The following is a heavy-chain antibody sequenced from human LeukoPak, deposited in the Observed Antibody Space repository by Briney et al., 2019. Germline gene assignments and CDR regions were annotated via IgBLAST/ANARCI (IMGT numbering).Heavy chain of an antibody. J-gene: IGHJ6*03. V-gene: IGHV4-4*07. Sequence: NASETLSLTCTVSGASIRSYSWSWIRQPAGKGLEWIGHIYTSGSTNYNPSLKSRVTMSVDTSNNQFSLKLNSVTAADTAVYYCARTYDSPGYYSPDYYYMDVWGKGTTVTISS. CDR3: ARTYDSPGYYSPDYYYMDV. CDR2: IYTSGST. CDR1: GASIRSYS. D-gene: IGHD3-22*01.